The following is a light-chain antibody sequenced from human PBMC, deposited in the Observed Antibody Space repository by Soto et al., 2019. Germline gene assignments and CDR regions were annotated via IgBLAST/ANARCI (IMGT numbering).Light chain of an antibody. CDR2: AAS. CDR1: QGITYW. CDR3: QQYDNLPIT. Sequence: GDRVTITCRASQGITYWLAWYQQRPGRAPKCLIYAASILESGVPSRFTGSGSGTNFTFTISSLQPEDIATYYCQQYDNLPITFGQGTRLEIK. J-gene: IGKJ5*01. V-gene: IGKV1D-16*01.